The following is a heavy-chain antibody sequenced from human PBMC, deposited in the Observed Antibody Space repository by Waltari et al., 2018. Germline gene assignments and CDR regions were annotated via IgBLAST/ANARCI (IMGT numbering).Heavy chain of an antibody. D-gene: IGHD2-21*02. CDR1: GFTFSTYW. J-gene: IGHJ4*02. CDR2: INTDVSST. V-gene: IGHV3-74*03. CDR3: ATAKGGNSPFDD. Sequence: EVQLVESGGGLVQPGGSLRLSCAASGFTFSTYWMHWVRQAPGKGLVWVSRINTDVSSTTYANSVKGRFTISRDNAKNTLYLQMNSLRDEDTSVYYCATAKGGNSPFDDWGRGTLVTVSS.